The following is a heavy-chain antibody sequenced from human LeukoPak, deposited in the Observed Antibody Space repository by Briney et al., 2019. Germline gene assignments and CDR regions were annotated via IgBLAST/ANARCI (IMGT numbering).Heavy chain of an antibody. CDR1: GFTFSSTT. CDR3: ARHRAEYYYGMDV. V-gene: IGHV3-66*04. Sequence: GGSLRLSCVASGFTFSSTTMGWVRQAPGKGLEWVSVIYSGGSTYYADSVKGRFTISRDNSKNTLYLQMNSLRAEDTAVYYCARHRAEYYYGMDVWGQGTTVTVSS. CDR2: IYSGGST. D-gene: IGHD6-25*01. J-gene: IGHJ6*02.